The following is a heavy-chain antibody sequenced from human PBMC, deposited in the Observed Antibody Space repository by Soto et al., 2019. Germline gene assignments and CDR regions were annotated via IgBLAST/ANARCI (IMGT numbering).Heavy chain of an antibody. Sequence: EEQVLESGGGLVQPGGSLRLSCAASGFSFGSYVMTWVRQAPGKGLEWVSGISASGRSTYYADSVKGRFTVSRDNSKKTRYRALKNRKFEATAVYFVPGPFGYQMPSSCYLDLWGGGTLSTFS. CDR3: PGPFGYQMPSSCYLDL. CDR1: GFSFGSYV. CDR2: ISASGRST. D-gene: IGHD2-2*01. V-gene: IGHV3-23*01. J-gene: IGHJ2*01.